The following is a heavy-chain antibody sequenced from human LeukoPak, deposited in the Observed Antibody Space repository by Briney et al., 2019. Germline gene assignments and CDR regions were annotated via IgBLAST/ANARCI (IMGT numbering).Heavy chain of an antibody. CDR3: AAVSGHYTLLDA. V-gene: IGHV1-24*01. CDR1: GYTLNDIS. CDR2: VDPDDGQR. J-gene: IGHJ5*02. D-gene: IGHD4-11*01. Sequence: RASVKVSCKISGYTLNDISVHWVRQPPGKGLEWMGGVDPDDGQRVYAQRFQGRVTMTEDTSTNTAYMELSRLRSGDTAVYFCAAVSGHYTLLDAWGQGALVTVST.